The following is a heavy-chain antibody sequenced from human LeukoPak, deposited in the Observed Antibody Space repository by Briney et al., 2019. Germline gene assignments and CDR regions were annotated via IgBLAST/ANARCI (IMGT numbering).Heavy chain of an antibody. J-gene: IGHJ4*02. Sequence: PGGSLRLSCAASGFTFSSYAMSWVRQAPGKGLEWVSAISGSGGSTYYADSVKGRFTISRGNSKNTLYLQMNSLRAEDTAVYYCAKDKRPYGSGSYIFDYWGQGTLVTVSS. V-gene: IGHV3-23*01. CDR3: AKDKRPYGSGSYIFDY. CDR1: GFTFSSYA. CDR2: ISGSGGST. D-gene: IGHD3-10*01.